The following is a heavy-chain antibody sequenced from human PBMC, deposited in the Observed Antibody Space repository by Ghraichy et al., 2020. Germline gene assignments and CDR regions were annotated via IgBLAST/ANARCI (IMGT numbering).Heavy chain of an antibody. CDR1: GFTFSRYW. Sequence: ETLSLTCAASGFTFSRYWMHWVRQAPGKGLVWVSRINSDGSSTSYADSVKGRFTISRDNAKNTLYLQMNSLRDEDTTVYYRARGTGVEGTVVVLFDYWGQGTLVTVSS. V-gene: IGHV3-74*01. J-gene: IGHJ4*02. CDR2: INSDGSST. D-gene: IGHD1-26*01. CDR3: ARGTGVEGTVVVLFDY.